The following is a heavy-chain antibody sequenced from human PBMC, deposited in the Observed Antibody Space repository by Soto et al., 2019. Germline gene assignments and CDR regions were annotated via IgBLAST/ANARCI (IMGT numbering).Heavy chain of an antibody. V-gene: IGHV3-30*18. CDR2: ISYDGSNK. CDR1: GFTFSSYG. Sequence: GGSLRLSCAASGFTFSSYGMHWVRQAPGKGLEWVAVISYDGSNKYYADSVKGRFTISRDNSKNTLYLQMNSLRAEDTAVYYCAKDWSFDYGGNIQAYYYGMDVWGQGTTVTVSS. CDR3: AKDWSFDYGGNIQAYYYGMDV. D-gene: IGHD4-17*01. J-gene: IGHJ6*02.